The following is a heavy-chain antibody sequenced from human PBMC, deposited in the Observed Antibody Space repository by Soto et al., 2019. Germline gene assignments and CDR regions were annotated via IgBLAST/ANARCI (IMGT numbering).Heavy chain of an antibody. Sequence: GESLKISCKGSGYSFTSYWISWVRQMPGKGLEWMGRIDPSDSYTNYSPSFQGHVTISADKSISTAYLQWSSLKASDTAMYYCARLAVTTDGLGYYYYGMDVWGQGTTVTVSS. D-gene: IGHD4-17*01. J-gene: IGHJ6*02. V-gene: IGHV5-10-1*01. CDR1: GYSFTSYW. CDR2: IDPSDSYT. CDR3: ARLAVTTDGLGYYYYGMDV.